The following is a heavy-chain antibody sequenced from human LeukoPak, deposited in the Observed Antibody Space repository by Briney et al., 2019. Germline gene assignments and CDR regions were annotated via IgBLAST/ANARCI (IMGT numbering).Heavy chain of an antibody. CDR2: INPQSGAT. CDR1: VHSFTAFY. J-gene: IGHJ4*02. V-gene: IGHV1-2*02. Sequence: ASVKVSCKASVHSFTAFYIHWVRQAPGQGLEWMAWINPQSGATNYAQKFKGRITTTRDMSITTAYMEVTTLRSDDTAVYYCARGGDDSGLYFAYWGQGTLVTVSS. D-gene: IGHD3-22*01. CDR3: ARGGDDSGLYFAY.